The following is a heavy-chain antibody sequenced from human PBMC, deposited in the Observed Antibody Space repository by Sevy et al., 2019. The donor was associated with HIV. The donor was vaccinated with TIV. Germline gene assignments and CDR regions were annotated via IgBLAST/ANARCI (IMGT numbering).Heavy chain of an antibody. Sequence: ASVKVSCKASGYTFTGYYMHWVRQAPGQGLEWMGWINPNSGGTNYAQKFQGRVTMNRDTSISTAYMELSRLRSDDTAVYYCASGTGPVSYYYYYGMDVWGQGTTVTVSS. D-gene: IGHD7-27*01. V-gene: IGHV1-2*02. CDR3: ASGTGPVSYYYYYGMDV. J-gene: IGHJ6*02. CDR1: GYTFTGYY. CDR2: INPNSGGT.